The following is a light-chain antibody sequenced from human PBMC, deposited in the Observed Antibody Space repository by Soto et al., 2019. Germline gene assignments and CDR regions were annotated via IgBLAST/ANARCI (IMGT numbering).Light chain of an antibody. J-gene: IGKJ1*01. CDR2: AAS. Sequence: DIQMTQSPSSVSASVGDRVTFTCRASQGISSWLAWYQQKPGKAPKLLIYAASTLQGAVPSRFSGRGSGTDFTLTISSLQPEDSATYYCQQSYSTPTFGQGTKVDIK. V-gene: IGKV1-12*01. CDR3: QQSYSTPT. CDR1: QGISSW.